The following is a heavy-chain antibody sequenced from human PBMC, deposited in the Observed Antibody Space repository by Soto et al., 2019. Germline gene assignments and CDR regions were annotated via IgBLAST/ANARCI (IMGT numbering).Heavy chain of an antibody. V-gene: IGHV5-10-1*01. J-gene: IGHJ6*02. CDR3: ARPSHLRYYYYYGMDV. CDR1: GYSFTSYW. Sequence: EVQLVQSGAEVKKPGESLRISCNGSGYSFTSYWISWVRQMPGKGLEWMGRIDPSDSYTNYSPSFQGHVTISADKSIXXAYLQWSSLKASDTAMYYCARPSHLRYYYYYGMDVWGQGTTVTVSS. D-gene: IGHD4-17*01. CDR2: IDPSDSYT.